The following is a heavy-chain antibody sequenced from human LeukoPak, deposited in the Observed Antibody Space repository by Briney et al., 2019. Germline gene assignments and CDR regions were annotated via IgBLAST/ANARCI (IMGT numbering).Heavy chain of an antibody. Sequence: GGSLRLSCAASGFTFSSYGMHWVRQAPGKGLEWVAVIWYDGSNKFHADSVKGRFTISRDNSKNTLYLQMHSLRAEDTAVYYCARDPRRLVLWFGELSQGGAFDIWGQGTMVTVSS. D-gene: IGHD3-10*01. CDR3: ARDPRRLVLWFGELSQGGAFDI. CDR2: IWYDGSNK. V-gene: IGHV3-33*01. CDR1: GFTFSSYG. J-gene: IGHJ3*02.